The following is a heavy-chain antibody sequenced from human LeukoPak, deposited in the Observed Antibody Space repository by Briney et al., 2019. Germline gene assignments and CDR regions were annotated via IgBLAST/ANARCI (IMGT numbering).Heavy chain of an antibody. V-gene: IGHV1-18*01. CDR2: ISAYNGNA. Sequence: ASVKVSCKASGYTFTGYGISWVRQAPGQGLEWMGWISAYNGNANYAQKLQGRVTMTTDTSTSTAYMELRSLRSDDTAVYYCARTEYSSSWYYYYYYMDVWGKGTTVTVSS. CDR3: ARTEYSSSWYYYYYYMDV. CDR1: GYTFTGYG. D-gene: IGHD6-13*01. J-gene: IGHJ6*03.